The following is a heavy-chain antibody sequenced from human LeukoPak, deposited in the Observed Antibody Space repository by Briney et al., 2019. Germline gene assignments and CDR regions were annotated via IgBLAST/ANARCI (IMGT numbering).Heavy chain of an antibody. CDR1: GFTFSSYS. CDR2: ISSSSSYI. J-gene: IGHJ4*02. Sequence: GGSLRLSCAASGFTFSSYSMNWVRQAPGKGLEWVSSISSSSSYIYYADSVKGRFTISRDNAKNSLYLQMNSLRAEDTAVYYCARRRDLEWLFGGYYFDYWGQGTLVTVSS. CDR3: ARRRDLEWLFGGYYFDY. D-gene: IGHD3-3*01. V-gene: IGHV3-21*01.